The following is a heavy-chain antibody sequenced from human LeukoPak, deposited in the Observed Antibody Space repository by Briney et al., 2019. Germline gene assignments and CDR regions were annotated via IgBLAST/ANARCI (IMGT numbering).Heavy chain of an antibody. Sequence: GGSLRLSCAASGFTVSSNYMSWVRQAPGKGLEWVSAISGSGGSTYYADSVKGRFTISRDNSKNMLYVQMNNLRAEDTAVYYCAKLVYGSGSSGPFDPWGQGTLVTVSS. CDR3: AKLVYGSGSSGPFDP. CDR1: GFTVSSNY. J-gene: IGHJ5*02. V-gene: IGHV3-23*01. CDR2: ISGSGGST. D-gene: IGHD3-10*01.